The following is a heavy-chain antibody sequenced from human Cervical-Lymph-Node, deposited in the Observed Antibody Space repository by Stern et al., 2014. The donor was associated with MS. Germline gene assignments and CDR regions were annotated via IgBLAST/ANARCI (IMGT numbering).Heavy chain of an antibody. Sequence: VQLVESGGAVVQPGRSLRLSCAASGFTFSSYGMHCVRPAPGKGLEWVTVISYDGNHKYYAASVKGRFTISRDNSKNTLHLQMNSVTPDDTAIYYCARDYEDTSMLFDHWGQGTLVTVSS. CDR2: ISYDGNHK. V-gene: IGHV3-30*03. J-gene: IGHJ4*02. CDR1: GFTFSSYG. CDR3: ARDYEDTSMLFDH. D-gene: IGHD2-8*01.